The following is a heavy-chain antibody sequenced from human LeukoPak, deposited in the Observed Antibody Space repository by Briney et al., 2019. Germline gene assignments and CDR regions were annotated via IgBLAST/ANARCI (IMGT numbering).Heavy chain of an antibody. J-gene: IGHJ6*02. CDR3: ARDHGQQLVLEYYGMDV. V-gene: IGHV3-74*01. CDR1: GFTVNNSY. CDR2: INSDGSST. D-gene: IGHD6-13*01. Sequence: GGSLRLSCAASGFTVNNSYMSWVRQAPGKGLVWVSRINSDGSSTSYADSVKGRFTISRDNAKNALYLQMNSLRAEDTAVYYCARDHGQQLVLEYYGMDVWGQGTTVTVSS.